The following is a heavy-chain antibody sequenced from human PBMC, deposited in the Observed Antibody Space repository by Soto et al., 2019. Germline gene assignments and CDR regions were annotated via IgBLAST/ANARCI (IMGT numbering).Heavy chain of an antibody. CDR1: GGSISSGGYY. CDR2: IYYGGST. Sequence: LSLTCTVSGGSISSGGYYWSWIRQHPGKGLEWIGYIYYGGSTYYNPSLKSRVTISVDTSKNQFSLKLSSVTAADTAVYYCARDRMITFGGVIAYGMDVWGQGTTVTVSS. D-gene: IGHD3-16*02. J-gene: IGHJ6*02. V-gene: IGHV4-31*03. CDR3: ARDRMITFGGVIAYGMDV.